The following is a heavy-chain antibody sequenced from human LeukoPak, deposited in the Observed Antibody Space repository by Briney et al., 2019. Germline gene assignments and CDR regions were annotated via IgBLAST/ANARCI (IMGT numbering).Heavy chain of an antibody. D-gene: IGHD6-6*01. CDR3: ARTAARRFDY. CDR1: VHTFPSYF. V-gene: IGHV1-46*01. J-gene: IGHJ4*02. CDR2: ITPTGGIT. Sequence: PPVTDPYKTSVHTFPSYFMQWVRQAPGQRLEWMGIITPTGGITTYAQKFQGRVTMTRDTSTSTVYMELSSLRSDDTAVYYCARTAARRFDYWGQGTLVTVSS.